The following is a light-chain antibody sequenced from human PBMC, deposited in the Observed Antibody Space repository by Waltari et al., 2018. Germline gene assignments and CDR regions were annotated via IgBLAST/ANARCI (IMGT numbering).Light chain of an antibody. CDR2: AAS. CDR3: HQYGSSQRT. V-gene: IGKV1-39*01. Sequence: DIQMTQSPSSLSASVGDRVTITCRASQSISSYLNWYQQKPGKAPKLLIYAASSLQSGVPSRFSGSGSGTDFTLTISSLQPEDFVVYYCHQYGSSQRTFGGGTKVEIK. CDR1: QSISSY. J-gene: IGKJ4*01.